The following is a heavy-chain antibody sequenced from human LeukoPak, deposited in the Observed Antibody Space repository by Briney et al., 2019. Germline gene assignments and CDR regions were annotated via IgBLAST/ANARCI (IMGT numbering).Heavy chain of an antibody. V-gene: IGHV4-59*01. CDR2: VFNNGGT. CDR3: VASYGGYVLDY. CDR1: GGSIGSYH. J-gene: IGHJ4*02. Sequence: SETLSLTCTVSGGSIGSYHWNWIRQPSGKGLEWIGIVFNNGGTKHNPSLKSRVAISVDTSKNQFALKLASVTAADTAVYYCVASYGGYVLDYWGQGALVIVSS. D-gene: IGHD5-12*01.